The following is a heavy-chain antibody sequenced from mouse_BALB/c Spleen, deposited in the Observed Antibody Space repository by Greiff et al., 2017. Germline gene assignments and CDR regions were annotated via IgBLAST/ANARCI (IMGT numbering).Heavy chain of an antibody. J-gene: IGHJ4*01. V-gene: IGHV1-9*01. Sequence: QVQLKQSGAELMKPGASVKISCKATGYTFSSYWIEWVKQRPGHGLEWIGEILPGSGSTNYNEKFKGKATLTADKSSSTAYMQLNSLTSEDSAVYFCKRWSPYYAMDYWGQGTSVTVSS. CDR1: GYTFSSYW. CDR3: KRWSPYYAMDY. CDR2: ILPGSGST.